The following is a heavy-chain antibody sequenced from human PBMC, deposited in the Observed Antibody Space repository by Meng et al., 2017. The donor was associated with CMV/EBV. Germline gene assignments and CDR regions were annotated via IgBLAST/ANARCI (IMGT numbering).Heavy chain of an antibody. Sequence: QVQLQQWGAGLLKPSESLSLTGAVYGGSFSGSYWSWVRQPPGKGLEWIGEINHSGSTNYNPSLKSRVTISVDTSKNQFSLKLSSVTAADTAVYYCARGGDIVVVVAAQTFDYWGQGTLVTVAS. CDR2: INHSGST. CDR1: GGSFSGSY. V-gene: IGHV4-34*01. CDR3: ARGGDIVVVVAAQTFDY. J-gene: IGHJ4*02. D-gene: IGHD2-15*01.